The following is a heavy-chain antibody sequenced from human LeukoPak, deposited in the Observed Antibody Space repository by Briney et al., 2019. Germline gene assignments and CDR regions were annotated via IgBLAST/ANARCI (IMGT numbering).Heavy chain of an antibody. CDR2: IYHSGST. Sequence: PSETLSLTCAVSGGSISSSNWWSWVRQPPGKGLEWIGEIYHSGSTNYNPSLKSRVTMSVDTSKNQFSLKLSSVTAADTAVYYCARDRAVAHYYYYMDVWGKGTTVTISS. D-gene: IGHD6-19*01. CDR3: ARDRAVAHYYYYMDV. V-gene: IGHV4-4*02. J-gene: IGHJ6*03. CDR1: GGSISSSNW.